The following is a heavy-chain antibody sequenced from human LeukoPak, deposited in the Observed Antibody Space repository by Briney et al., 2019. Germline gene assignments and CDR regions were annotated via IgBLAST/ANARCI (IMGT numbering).Heavy chain of an antibody. D-gene: IGHD2-15*01. Sequence: GGSLRLSCAASKFAFSSYAMSWVRQAPGKGLEWVANIKQDGSEKSYVESVRGRFTISRDNAKNSLYLRLNSLRAEDTAVYYCARVVYCTGGICQIFAFDTWGQGTTVTVSS. CDR1: KFAFSSYA. J-gene: IGHJ3*02. CDR3: ARVVYCTGGICQIFAFDT. V-gene: IGHV3-7*03. CDR2: IKQDGSEK.